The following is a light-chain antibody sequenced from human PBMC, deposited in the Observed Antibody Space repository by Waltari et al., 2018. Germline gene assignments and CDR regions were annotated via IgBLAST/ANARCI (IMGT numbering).Light chain of an antibody. CDR2: RNN. CDR1: SSNIGSTF. Sequence: QSVLTQPPSASGTPGPRVTIPCSGSSSNIGSTFVYWYQQLPGTAPKLLIYRNNQRPSGVPDRFSGSKSGTSASLAINGLQSEDEADYYCAAWDDSLNGFWVFGGGTKLTVL. CDR3: AAWDDSLNGFWV. J-gene: IGLJ3*02. V-gene: IGLV1-44*01.